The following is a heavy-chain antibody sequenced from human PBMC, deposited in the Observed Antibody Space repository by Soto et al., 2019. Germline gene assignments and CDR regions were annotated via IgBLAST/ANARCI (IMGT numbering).Heavy chain of an antibody. Sequence: EVQLVQSGGGLVQPGGSLRLSCVGSGFTFTDFYMNWVRQAPGKGLEWVANIRPDGSETNYVESVKGRFTTSRDNAKNSLLLQLNSLRADDTAVYYCAGWGGHDYNYWGQGILVIVSS. CDR3: AGWGGHDYNY. V-gene: IGHV3-7*03. CDR1: GFTFTDFY. J-gene: IGHJ4*02. CDR2: IRPDGSET. D-gene: IGHD4-4*01.